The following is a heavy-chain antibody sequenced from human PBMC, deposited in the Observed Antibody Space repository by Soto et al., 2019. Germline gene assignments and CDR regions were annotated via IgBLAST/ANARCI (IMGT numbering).Heavy chain of an antibody. Sequence: ASVKVSCKASGGTFSSYAISWVRQAPGQGLEWMGGIIPIFGTANYAQKFQGRVTITADESTSTAYMELSSLRSEDTAVYYCARFGSGWYKAFDYWGQGTLVTVSS. CDR3: ARFGSGWYKAFDY. V-gene: IGHV1-69*13. D-gene: IGHD6-19*01. CDR2: IIPIFGTA. J-gene: IGHJ4*02. CDR1: GGTFSSYA.